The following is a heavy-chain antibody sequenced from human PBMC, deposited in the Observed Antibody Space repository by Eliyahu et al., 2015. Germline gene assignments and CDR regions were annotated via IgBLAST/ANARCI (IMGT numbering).Heavy chain of an antibody. V-gene: IGHV4-34*01. CDR1: ADSFSGYY. CDR3: ARGPGITIFGVINPXGTDV. D-gene: IGHD3-3*01. J-gene: IGHJ6*04. Sequence: QVQLQQWGAGLLKPSXTLSLTXXVXADSFSGYYWTWIXQPPGKGLEWIGEIXHTGSANYNPSLXSRITISVDTSKNQFXLKLTSVTAADTAVYYCARGPGITIFGVINPXGTDVWGKGTTVTVSS. CDR2: IXHTGSA.